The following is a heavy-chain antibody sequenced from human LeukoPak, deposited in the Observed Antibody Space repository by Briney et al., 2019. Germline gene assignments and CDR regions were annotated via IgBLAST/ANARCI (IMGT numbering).Heavy chain of an antibody. CDR3: AKDRYSSGCCYFDY. V-gene: IGHV3-30*18. J-gene: IGHJ4*02. CDR1: GFTFSSYG. D-gene: IGHD6-19*01. Sequence: GGSLRLSCAASGFTFSSYGMHWVRQAPGKGLEWVAVISHGGNNKYYADSVKGRFTISRDNSKNTLYLQMNSLRAEDTAVYYCAKDRYSSGCCYFDYWGQGTLVTVSS. CDR2: ISHGGNNK.